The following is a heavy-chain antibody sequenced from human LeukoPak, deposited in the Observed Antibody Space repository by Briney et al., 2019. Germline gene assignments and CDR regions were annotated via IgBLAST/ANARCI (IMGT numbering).Heavy chain of an antibody. V-gene: IGHV1-18*01. CDR1: GYTFTSYG. D-gene: IGHD4-17*01. J-gene: IGHJ3*02. CDR3: ARDLLTYYGDYRSRGDAFDI. Sequence: ASVKVSCKASGYTFTSYGISWVRQAPGQGLEWMGWISAYNGNTNYAQKLQGRVTMTTDTSTSTAYMELRSLRSDDTAVYYCARDLLTYYGDYRSRGDAFDIWGQGTMVTVSS. CDR2: ISAYNGNT.